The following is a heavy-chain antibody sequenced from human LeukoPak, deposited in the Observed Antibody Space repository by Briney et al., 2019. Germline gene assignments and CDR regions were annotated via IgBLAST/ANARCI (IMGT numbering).Heavy chain of an antibody. D-gene: IGHD3-10*01. CDR1: GGSISSYY. CDR2: IYTSGST. J-gene: IGHJ5*02. CDR3: ARGPMVRGQVTSYNWFDP. V-gene: IGHV4-4*07. Sequence: NPSETLSLTCTVSGGSISSYYWSWIRQPAGKGLEWIGRIYTSGSTNYNPSLKSRVTISVDTSKNQFSLKLSSVTAADTAVYYCARGPMVRGQVTSYNWFDPWGQGTLVTVSS.